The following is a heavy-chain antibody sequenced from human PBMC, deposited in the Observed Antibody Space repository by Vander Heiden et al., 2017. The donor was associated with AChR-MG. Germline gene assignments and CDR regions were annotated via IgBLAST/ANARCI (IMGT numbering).Heavy chain of an antibody. CDR1: GFTFSSYA. V-gene: IGHV3-23*01. Sequence: EVQLLESGGGLVQPGGSLRLSCAASGFTFSSYAMSWVRQAPGKGLEWVSGISGSGGSTYYADSVKGRFTISRDNSKNTLYLQMNSLRAEDTAVYYCAKGRFGELLFPHEHFDYWGQGTLVTVSS. D-gene: IGHD3-10*01. CDR3: AKGRFGELLFPHEHFDY. CDR2: ISGSGGST. J-gene: IGHJ4*02.